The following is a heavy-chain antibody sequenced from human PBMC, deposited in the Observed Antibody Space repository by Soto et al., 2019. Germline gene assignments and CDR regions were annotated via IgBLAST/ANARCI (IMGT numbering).Heavy chain of an antibody. Sequence: SETLSLTCAVYGGSFSGYYWSWIRQPPGKGLEWIGEINHSGSTNYNPSLKSRVTISVDTSKNQFSLKLSSVTAADTAVYYCARGLDASLRRGYSGYETWFDPWGQGTLVTVSS. CDR1: GGSFSGYY. V-gene: IGHV4-34*01. CDR3: ARGLDASLRRGYSGYETWFDP. J-gene: IGHJ5*02. CDR2: INHSGST. D-gene: IGHD5-12*01.